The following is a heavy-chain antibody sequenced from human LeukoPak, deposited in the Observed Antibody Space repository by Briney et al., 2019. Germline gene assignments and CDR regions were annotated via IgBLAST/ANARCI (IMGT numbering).Heavy chain of an antibody. CDR1: GYTFTGYY. V-gene: IGHV1-46*01. Sequence: ASVKVSCKASGYTFTGYYMHWVRQAPGQGLEWMGIINPSGGSTSYAQKFQGRVTMTRDMSTSTVYMELSSLRSEDTAVYYCAREGYSSGCFDYWGQGTLVTVSS. J-gene: IGHJ4*02. D-gene: IGHD6-19*01. CDR2: INPSGGST. CDR3: AREGYSSGCFDY.